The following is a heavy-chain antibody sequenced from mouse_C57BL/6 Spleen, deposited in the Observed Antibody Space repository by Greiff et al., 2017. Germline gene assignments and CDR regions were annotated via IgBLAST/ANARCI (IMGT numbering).Heavy chain of an antibody. CDR1: GYTFTSYW. CDR2: IDPSDSYT. J-gene: IGHJ2*01. Sequence: VQLQQPGAELVMPGASVKLSCKASGYTFTSYWMHWVKQRPGQGLEWIGEIDPSDSYTNYNQKFKGKSTLTVDKSSSTAYMQLSSLTSEDSAVYYCARSGIYYGNFHYFDYWGQGTTLTVSS. V-gene: IGHV1-69*01. D-gene: IGHD2-1*01. CDR3: ARSGIYYGNFHYFDY.